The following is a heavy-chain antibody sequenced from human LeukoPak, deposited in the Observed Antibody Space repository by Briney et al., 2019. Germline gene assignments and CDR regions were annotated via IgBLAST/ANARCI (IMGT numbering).Heavy chain of an antibody. CDR2: IKQDGSEK. J-gene: IGHJ4*02. V-gene: IGHV3-7*01. CDR1: GFSFSNYW. D-gene: IGHD2-15*01. Sequence: GGSLRLSCAASGFSFSNYWMSWVRQAPGKGLEWVANIKQDGSEKYYVDSVKGRFTISRDNAKNSLYLQMNSLRAEDTAAYYCARAPRYCSGGSCYGPRFDYWGQGTLVTVSS. CDR3: ARAPRYCSGGSCYGPRFDY.